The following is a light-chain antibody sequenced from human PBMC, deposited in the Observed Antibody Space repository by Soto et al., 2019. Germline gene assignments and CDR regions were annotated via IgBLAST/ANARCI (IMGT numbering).Light chain of an antibody. CDR2: GAS. Sequence: EVVMTQSPATLSVSPGERATLSCRASQSVSINLAWYQQKPGQAPRLLIYGASTRATGIPARFSGSGSGTEFTLTIRSLQSEEFAVYYCQHYNNWPPWTFGQGTKVEIK. J-gene: IGKJ1*01. V-gene: IGKV3-15*01. CDR1: QSVSIN. CDR3: QHYNNWPPWT.